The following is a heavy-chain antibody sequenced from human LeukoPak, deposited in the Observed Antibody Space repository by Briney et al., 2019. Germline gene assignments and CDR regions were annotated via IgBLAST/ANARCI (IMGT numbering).Heavy chain of an antibody. CDR3: AKGSTDIVVVPAAMYYYYYGMDV. D-gene: IGHD2-2*01. CDR1: GFTFDDYA. J-gene: IGHJ6*02. CDR2: ISGDGGST. Sequence: GGSLRLSCAASGFTFDDYAMHWVRQAPGKGLEWVSLISGDGGSTYYADSVKGRFTISRGNSKNSLYLQMNSLRTEDTALYYCAKGSTDIVVVPAAMYYYYYGMDVWGQGTTVTVSS. V-gene: IGHV3-43*02.